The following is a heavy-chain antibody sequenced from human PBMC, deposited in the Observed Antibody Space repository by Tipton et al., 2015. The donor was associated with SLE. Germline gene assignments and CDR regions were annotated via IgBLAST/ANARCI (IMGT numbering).Heavy chain of an antibody. CDR2: ISYDGSNK. V-gene: IGHV3-30*18. D-gene: IGHD6-19*01. J-gene: IGHJ6*02. Sequence: SLRLSCAASGFTFSSYGMHWVRQAPGKGLEWVAVISYDGSNKYYADSVKGRFTISRDNSKNTLYLQMNSLRAEDTAVYYCAKDFEWLVYYYYYGMDVWGQGTTVTVSS. CDR1: GFTFSSYG. CDR3: AKDFEWLVYYYYYGMDV.